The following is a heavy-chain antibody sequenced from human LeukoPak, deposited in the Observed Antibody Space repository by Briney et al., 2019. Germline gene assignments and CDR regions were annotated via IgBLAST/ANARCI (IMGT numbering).Heavy chain of an antibody. J-gene: IGHJ3*02. CDR2: LTGNGDST. CDR3: AKDSGYVRTHAFDI. Sequence: GGFLRLSCAASGFTFSTYAMSWVRQAPGKGLEWVSGLTGNGDSTYYADSVKGRFTISRDNSKNMLYLQMNSLRVEDTAVYYCAKDSGYVRTHAFDIWGQGTVVTVSS. V-gene: IGHV3-23*01. D-gene: IGHD5-12*01. CDR1: GFTFSTYA.